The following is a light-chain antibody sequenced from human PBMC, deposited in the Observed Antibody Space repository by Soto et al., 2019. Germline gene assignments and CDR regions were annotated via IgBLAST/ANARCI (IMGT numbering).Light chain of an antibody. CDR2: GAS. V-gene: IGKV3-20*01. J-gene: IGKJ4*01. Sequence: EIVLTQSPGTLSLSPGERATLSCRASQSVSSSYLAWYQQKPGQAPRLLIYGASSSATGIPDRFSGSGSGTDFTLTISRLEPEDFAVYYCQQYYSSPLTFGGGTKVEIK. CDR1: QSVSSSY. CDR3: QQYYSSPLT.